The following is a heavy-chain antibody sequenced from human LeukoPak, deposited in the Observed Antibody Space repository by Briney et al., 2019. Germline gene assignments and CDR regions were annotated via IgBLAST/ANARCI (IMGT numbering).Heavy chain of an antibody. D-gene: IGHD3-10*01. Sequence: GGSLRLSCAASGFTFDDYAMHWVRQAPGKGLEWVSGISWNSGSIGYADSVKGRFTISRDNAKNSLYLQMNSLRAEDTAVYYCARDRGRDDDYWGQGTLVTVSS. CDR1: GFTFDDYA. V-gene: IGHV3-9*01. CDR2: ISWNSGSI. J-gene: IGHJ4*02. CDR3: ARDRGRDDDY.